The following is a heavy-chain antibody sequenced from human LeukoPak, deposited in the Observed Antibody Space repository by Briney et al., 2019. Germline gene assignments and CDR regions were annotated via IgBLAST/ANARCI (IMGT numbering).Heavy chain of an antibody. D-gene: IGHD2-2*01. CDR2: MNPNSGNT. J-gene: IGHJ5*02. CDR1: GYTFTSYD. V-gene: IGHV1-8*01. CDR3: ARGRHLYQLPGKGWFDP. Sequence: VASVKVSCKASGYTFTSYDINWVRQATGQGLEWMGWMNPNSGNTGYAQKFQGRVTMTRNTSISTAYMELSSLRSEDTAVYYCARGRHLYQLPGKGWFDPWGQGTLVTVSS.